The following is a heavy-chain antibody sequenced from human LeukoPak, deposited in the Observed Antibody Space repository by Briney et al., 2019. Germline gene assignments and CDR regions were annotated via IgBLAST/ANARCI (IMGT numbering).Heavy chain of an antibody. J-gene: IGHJ4*02. Sequence: GGSLRLSCAASGFTFSSHGMHWVRQAPGKGLEWVAVIGREGRAKYYADSVKGRFTLSRDNSINTLYLQMNSLRAEDTAVYYCAKDHDYYGSGSVDYWGQGTLVTVSS. V-gene: IGHV3-30*18. D-gene: IGHD3-10*01. CDR1: GFTFSSHG. CDR3: AKDHDYYGSGSVDY. CDR2: IGREGRAK.